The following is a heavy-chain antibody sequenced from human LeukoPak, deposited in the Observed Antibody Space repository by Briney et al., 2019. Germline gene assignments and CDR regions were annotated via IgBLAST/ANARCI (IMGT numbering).Heavy chain of an antibody. Sequence: GSLRLSCAASGFTFSTSWMSWVRQVPGKGLEWVANIKKGGSETYYVDSVKGRFTFSRDNAKNSLYLQMNSLGAEDTALYYCVVLSGYYRPFDYWGQGTLVTVSS. D-gene: IGHD3-3*01. CDR1: GFTFSTSW. J-gene: IGHJ4*02. V-gene: IGHV3-7*03. CDR3: VVLSGYYRPFDY. CDR2: IKKGGSET.